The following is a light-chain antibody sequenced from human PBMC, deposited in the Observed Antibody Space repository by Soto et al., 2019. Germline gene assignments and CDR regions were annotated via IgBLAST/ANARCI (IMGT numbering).Light chain of an antibody. CDR3: QQYNNWPPVS. J-gene: IGKJ1*01. V-gene: IGKV3-15*01. Sequence: EIVMTQSPATLSVSPGERATLSCRASQSVSSNLAWYQQKPGQAPRLLIYGASTRATGIPARFSGSGSGIEFTLTISSLQSEDFAVYYCQQYNNWPPVSFGQGTKVEIK. CDR2: GAS. CDR1: QSVSSN.